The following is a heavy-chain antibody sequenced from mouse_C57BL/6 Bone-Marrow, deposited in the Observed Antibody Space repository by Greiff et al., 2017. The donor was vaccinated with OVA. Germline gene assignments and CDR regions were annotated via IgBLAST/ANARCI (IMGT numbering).Heavy chain of an antibody. Sequence: VQLQQSGPELVKPGASVKISCKASGYTFTDYYINWVKQRPGQGLEWIGWIFPGSGSTYYNEKFKGKATLTVDKSSSTAYMLLSSLTSEDSAVYFCARYYGSSYEYYAMDYWGQGTSVTVSS. V-gene: IGHV1-75*01. J-gene: IGHJ4*01. CDR1: GYTFTDYY. CDR3: ARYYGSSYEYYAMDY. D-gene: IGHD1-1*01. CDR2: IFPGSGST.